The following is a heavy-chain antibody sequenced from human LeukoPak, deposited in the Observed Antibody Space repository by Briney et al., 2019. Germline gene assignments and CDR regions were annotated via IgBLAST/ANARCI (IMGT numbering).Heavy chain of an antibody. CDR3: ARGLSRGFDN. J-gene: IGHJ4*02. V-gene: IGHV4-61*02. CDR1: GGSISSGSNY. CDR2: LYGSGTT. Sequence: SETLSLTCTVSGGSISSGSNYWNWIRQPDGKGLEWIGRLYGSGTTNYNTALKSRVTISLDTSKNQFSLSLSSVTAADTAVYYCARGLSRGFDNWGQGTLVTVSS.